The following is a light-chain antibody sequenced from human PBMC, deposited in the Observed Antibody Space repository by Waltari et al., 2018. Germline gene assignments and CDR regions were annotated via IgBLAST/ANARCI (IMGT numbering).Light chain of an antibody. Sequence: QSSLTQPASVSGSPGPWLTIPCTGTSSDGGGDDDLSWYQQHPGNPPKLMIYDVSKRPSGVSNRFSGSKSGNTASLTISGLQTEDEADYYCSSYTSSSRVFGGGTKLTVL. CDR3: SSYTSSSRV. CDR1: SSDGGGDDD. J-gene: IGLJ3*02. CDR2: DVS. V-gene: IGLV2-14*03.